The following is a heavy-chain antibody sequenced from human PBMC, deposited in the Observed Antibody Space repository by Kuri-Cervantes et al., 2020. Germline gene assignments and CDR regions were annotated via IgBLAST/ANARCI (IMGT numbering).Heavy chain of an antibody. V-gene: IGHV4-61*03. Sequence: ESLKISCTVSGGSVTSRNYYWSWIRQPPGQGLEWIGYISYSGNTTYNPSLKSRVTISVDTSKNHFSLSLTSVTAADTAVYYCAGGRYSSGWLNYWGQGTLVTVSS. D-gene: IGHD6-19*01. CDR1: GGSVTSRNYY. CDR2: ISYSGNT. J-gene: IGHJ4*02. CDR3: AGGRYSSGWLNY.